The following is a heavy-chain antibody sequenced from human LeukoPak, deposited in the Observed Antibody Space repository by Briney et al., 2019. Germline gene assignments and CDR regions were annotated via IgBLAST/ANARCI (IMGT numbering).Heavy chain of an antibody. V-gene: IGHV3-33*01. CDR1: GFTFRSYG. J-gene: IGHJ4*02. CDR2: IWYDGRNK. Sequence: GESLSLSCAASGFTFRSYGFHWVRQAPGKGREWVAVIWYDGRNKYYAASVKGRFTSSRDNSNHTSYLEMNSPRAEDTAVYYCTRARQGPVLDYWGQGTLVTVSS. CDR3: TRARQGPVLDY.